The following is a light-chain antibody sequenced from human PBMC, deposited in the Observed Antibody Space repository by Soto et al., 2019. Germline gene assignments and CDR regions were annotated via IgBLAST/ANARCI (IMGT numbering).Light chain of an antibody. CDR2: KVS. CDR3: MVGAHWPIT. CDR1: QSLVYSDGNTY. Sequence: VVMTQSPLSLPVTLGQPPSISCRASQSLVYSDGNTYLNWFPQRPGQSPRRLIYKVSNRDSGVTDIFSGSGSGTDFALTVSWVEAEDVVVYYWMVGAHWPITFGQGTRLEIK. V-gene: IGKV2-30*01. J-gene: IGKJ5*01.